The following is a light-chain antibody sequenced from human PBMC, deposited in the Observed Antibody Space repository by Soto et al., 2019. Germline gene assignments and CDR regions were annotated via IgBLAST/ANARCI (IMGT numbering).Light chain of an antibody. CDR2: GAS. J-gene: IGKJ1*01. CDR3: QQYNNWPQT. Sequence: EIVMTQSPATLSVSPGERATLSCRASQSVSSNLAWYQQKPGQAPSVLMYGASTRATGIPARFSGSGSGTEFTLTISSLQSEDFAVYYCQQYNNWPQTFGQGTKVEIK. CDR1: QSVSSN. V-gene: IGKV3-15*01.